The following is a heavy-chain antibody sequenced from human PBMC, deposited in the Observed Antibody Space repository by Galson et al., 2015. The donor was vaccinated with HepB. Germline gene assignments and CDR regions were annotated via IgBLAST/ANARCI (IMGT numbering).Heavy chain of an antibody. Sequence: SLRLSCAASRFTFSSYSMNWVRQAPGKGLEWVSYISAPSSTIHYADSVKDRFTISRDNAKNSLYLQMNSLRDEDTAVYYCARDIRGGYDSSGHYTLGVFDIWGQGTMVTVSS. CDR3: ARDIRGGYDSSGHYTLGVFDI. D-gene: IGHD3-22*01. CDR1: RFTFSSYS. V-gene: IGHV3-48*02. CDR2: ISAPSSTI. J-gene: IGHJ3*02.